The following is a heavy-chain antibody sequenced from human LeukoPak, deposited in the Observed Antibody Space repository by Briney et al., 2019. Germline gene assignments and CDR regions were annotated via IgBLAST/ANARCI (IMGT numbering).Heavy chain of an antibody. CDR1: GFTFSSYS. Sequence: GGSLRLSCAASGFTFSSYSMNWVRQAPGKGLEWVSSISSSSSYIYYADSVKGRFTISRDNAKNSLYLQMNSLRAEDTAVYYCARGPQRFLEWLRYYYGMDVWGQGTTVTVSS. J-gene: IGHJ6*02. CDR3: ARGPQRFLEWLRYYYGMDV. V-gene: IGHV3-21*01. D-gene: IGHD3-3*01. CDR2: ISSSSSYI.